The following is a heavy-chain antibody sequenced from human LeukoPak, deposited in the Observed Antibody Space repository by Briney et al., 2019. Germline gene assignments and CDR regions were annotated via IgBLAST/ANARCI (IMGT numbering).Heavy chain of an antibody. J-gene: IGHJ4*02. V-gene: IGHV3-30*18. Sequence: PGRSLRLSCAASGFTFSSYGMHWVRQAPGKGLEWVAVISYDGSNKYYADSVKGRFTISRDNSKNTLYLQMNSLRAEDTAVYYCAKDEYSSSFDYWGQGTLVTVSS. D-gene: IGHD6-13*01. CDR1: GFTFSSYG. CDR2: ISYDGSNK. CDR3: AKDEYSSSFDY.